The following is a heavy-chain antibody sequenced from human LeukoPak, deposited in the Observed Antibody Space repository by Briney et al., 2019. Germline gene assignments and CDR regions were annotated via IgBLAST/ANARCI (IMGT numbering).Heavy chain of an antibody. CDR2: SSPNSGGA. CDR1: GYTFSGYY. D-gene: IGHD2-15*01. CDR3: AREGDGLLSKDFDY. J-gene: IGHJ4*02. V-gene: IGHV1-2*02. Sequence: ASVKVSCRASGYTFSGYYIHWVRQAPRQGLEWMGYSSPNSGGANSAQKFRGRVTMTRDTSISTAYMELTRLGSDDTAVYYCAREGDGLLSKDFDYWGQGTLVTVSS.